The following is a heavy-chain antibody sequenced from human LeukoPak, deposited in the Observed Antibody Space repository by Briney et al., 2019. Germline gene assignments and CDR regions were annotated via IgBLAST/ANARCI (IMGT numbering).Heavy chain of an antibody. CDR3: AKDQVAVAATAGGTFAY. V-gene: IGHV3-30*02. D-gene: IGHD2-15*01. J-gene: IGHJ4*02. CDR1: GFTFSSDG. Sequence: GGSLRLSCAAPGFTFSSDGMHSVCQALGRGLEWVAFIRYDVSNKYYADSVKGRFTISRDNSKNTLYLQMNSLRAEDTALYYSAKDQVAVAATAGGTFAYGGGGTLVTVPS. CDR2: IRYDVSNK.